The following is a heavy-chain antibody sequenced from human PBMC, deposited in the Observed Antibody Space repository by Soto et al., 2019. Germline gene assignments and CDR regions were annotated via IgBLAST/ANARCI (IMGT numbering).Heavy chain of an antibody. D-gene: IGHD3-3*01. Sequence: QVQLVESGGGVVQPGRSLRLSCAASGFTFSSYAMHWVRQAPGKGLEWVAVISYDGINKYYADSVKGRFTISRDNSKNTVYLQMNSLRAEDTAVYYCARDSAIFGVAPPPYYGMDVWGQGTTVNVSS. CDR3: ARDSAIFGVAPPPYYGMDV. CDR1: GFTFSSYA. V-gene: IGHV3-30-3*01. J-gene: IGHJ6*02. CDR2: ISYDGINK.